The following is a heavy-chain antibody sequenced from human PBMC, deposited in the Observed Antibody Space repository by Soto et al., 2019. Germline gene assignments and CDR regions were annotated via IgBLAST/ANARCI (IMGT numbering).Heavy chain of an antibody. CDR2: INPNSGGT. D-gene: IGHD5-12*01. Sequence: QVQLVQSGAEVKKPGASVKVSCKASGYTFTGYYMHWVRQAPGQGLEWMGWINPNSGGTNYAQKFQGRVTMTRDPSIRPAYMELSRLRSGDTAGYYCARGYSGYDPLRDYLGQGTLGTRSS. J-gene: IGHJ4*02. V-gene: IGHV1-2*02. CDR1: GYTFTGYY. CDR3: ARGYSGYDPLRDY.